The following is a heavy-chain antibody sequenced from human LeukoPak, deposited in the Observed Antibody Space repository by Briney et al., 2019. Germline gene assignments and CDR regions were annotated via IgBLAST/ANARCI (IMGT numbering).Heavy chain of an antibody. J-gene: IGHJ3*02. CDR1: GFIVSTYY. CDR2: IYSGGST. V-gene: IGHV3-53*01. Sequence: QPGGSLRLSCAASGFIVSTYYMSWVRQAPGRGLEWVSIIYSGGSTYYADSVKGRFTISRDNSKNTLYLQMNSLRAEDTAVYYCARDRSSSWGLHDAFDIWGQGTIVTVSS. CDR3: ARDRSSSWGLHDAFDI. D-gene: IGHD6-13*01.